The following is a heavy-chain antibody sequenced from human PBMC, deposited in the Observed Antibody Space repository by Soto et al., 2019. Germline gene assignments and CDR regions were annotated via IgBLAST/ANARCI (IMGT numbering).Heavy chain of an antibody. J-gene: IGHJ4*02. Sequence: QVQLQESGPGLVKPSQTLSLTCTVSGGSISSGGYYWSWIRQHPGKGLEWIGYIYYSGSTYYNPSLKSRVTISVDTSKNQFSLKLSSVTAADTAVYYCARGRISDIVVVPAAISFDYWGQGTLVTVSS. CDR3: ARGRISDIVVVPAAISFDY. V-gene: IGHV4-31*03. D-gene: IGHD2-2*02. CDR1: GGSISSGGYY. CDR2: IYYSGST.